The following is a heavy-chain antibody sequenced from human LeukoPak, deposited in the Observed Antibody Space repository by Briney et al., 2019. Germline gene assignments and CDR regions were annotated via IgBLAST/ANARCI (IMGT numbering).Heavy chain of an antibody. D-gene: IGHD3-9*01. Sequence: PGGSLRLSCAASGFTFSSYAMHWVRQAPSKGLEWVAVISYDGSNKYYADSVKGRFTISRDNSKNTLYLQMNSLRAEDTAVYYCARAPTNVLRYFDWSPGGAFDIWGQGTMVTVSS. J-gene: IGHJ3*02. V-gene: IGHV3-30*04. CDR1: GFTFSSYA. CDR3: ARAPTNVLRYFDWSPGGAFDI. CDR2: ISYDGSNK.